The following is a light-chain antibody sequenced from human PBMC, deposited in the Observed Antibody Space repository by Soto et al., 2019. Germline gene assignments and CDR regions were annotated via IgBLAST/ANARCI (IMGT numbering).Light chain of an antibody. Sequence: HSVLTQPPSVSAAPGQKVTISCSGSSSNIGNNYVSWYQQLPGTAPKLLIYENNKRPSGIPDRFSGSKSGTSATLGITGLQTGDEADYYCGTWDSSLSAGVVFGGGTKVTVL. J-gene: IGLJ2*01. CDR1: SSNIGNNY. V-gene: IGLV1-51*02. CDR2: ENN. CDR3: GTWDSSLSAGVV.